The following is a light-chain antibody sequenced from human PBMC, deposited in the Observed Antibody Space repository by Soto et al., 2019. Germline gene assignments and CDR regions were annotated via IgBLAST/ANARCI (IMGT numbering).Light chain of an antibody. CDR1: QSVSSSY. CDR3: QQYGSSPLT. V-gene: IGKV3-20*01. CDR2: GAS. Sequence: EIVLTQSPGTLSLSPGERATLSCRASQSVSSSYLAWYQQKPGQAPRLLIEGASSRATGSPDRFSGSGSVTDFTLTISRLEPEDFAVYYCQQYGSSPLTLGQGTKVYI. J-gene: IGKJ1*01.